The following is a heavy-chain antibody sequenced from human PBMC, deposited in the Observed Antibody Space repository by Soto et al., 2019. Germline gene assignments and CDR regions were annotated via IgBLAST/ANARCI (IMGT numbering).Heavy chain of an antibody. CDR1: GGSISSYY. Sequence: SETLSLTCTVSGGSISSYYWSWIRQPPGKGLEWIGYIYYSGSTNYNPSLKSRVTISVDTSKSQFSLKLSSVTAADTAVYYCARVGAAAGFGYWGQGTLVTVSS. V-gene: IGHV4-59*01. CDR2: IYYSGST. D-gene: IGHD6-13*01. J-gene: IGHJ4*02. CDR3: ARVGAAAGFGY.